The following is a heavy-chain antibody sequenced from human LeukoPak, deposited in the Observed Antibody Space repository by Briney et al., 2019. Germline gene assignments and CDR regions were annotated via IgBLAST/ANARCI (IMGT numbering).Heavy chain of an antibody. CDR1: GYTFTSYD. J-gene: IGHJ4*02. D-gene: IGHD3-9*01. V-gene: IGHV1-8*01. CDR3: ARDFWVNYDILTTSTSPFVY. CDR2: MNPNSGNT. Sequence: ASVKVSCKASGYTFTSYDINWVRQATGQGLEWMGWMNPNSGNTGYAQKFQGRVTMTRNTSISTAYMELSSLRSDDTAVYYCARDFWVNYDILTTSTSPFVYWGQGTLVTVSS.